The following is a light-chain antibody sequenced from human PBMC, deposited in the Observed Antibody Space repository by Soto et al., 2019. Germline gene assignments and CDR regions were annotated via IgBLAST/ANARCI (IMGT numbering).Light chain of an antibody. Sequence: QSVLTQPPSVSGAPGQRVTISCTGSSANIGAAYNVDWYQQLPGTAPKLLIYGNNNRPSGVPARFSGSKSGTSASLAISGLQSEDEADYYCAAWDDSLKGSYVFGTGTKVTVL. V-gene: IGLV1-40*01. CDR1: SANIGAAYN. J-gene: IGLJ1*01. CDR2: GNN. CDR3: AAWDDSLKGSYV.